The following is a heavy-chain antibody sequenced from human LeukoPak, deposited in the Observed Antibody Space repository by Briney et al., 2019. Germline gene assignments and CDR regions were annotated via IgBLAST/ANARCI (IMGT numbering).Heavy chain of an antibody. D-gene: IGHD6-19*01. CDR2: FYYTGDT. CDR1: GGSITTSSFY. V-gene: IGHV4-39*01. CDR3: VRAVGAVAGPGDWFDP. Sequence: PSETLSLTCNVSGGSITTSSFYWGWIRQTPGKGLEWIGTFYYTGDTYYNRSLKSRATIAVDTSKDQFFLALSFVTAADTAVYYCVRAVGAVAGPGDWFDPWGPGTLVTVSS. J-gene: IGHJ5*02.